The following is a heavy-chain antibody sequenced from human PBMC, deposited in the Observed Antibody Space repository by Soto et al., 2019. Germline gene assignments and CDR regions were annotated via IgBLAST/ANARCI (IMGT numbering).Heavy chain of an antibody. CDR3: ARVLGIQLWLREALFDY. Sequence: PSETLSLTCAVYGVSFSGYYWSWIRQPPGKGLEWIGEINHSGSTNYNPSLKSRVTISVDTSKNQFSLKLSSVTAADTAVYYCARVLGIQLWLREALFDYWGQGTLVTVSS. J-gene: IGHJ4*02. CDR1: GVSFSGYY. D-gene: IGHD5-18*01. CDR2: INHSGST. V-gene: IGHV4-34*01.